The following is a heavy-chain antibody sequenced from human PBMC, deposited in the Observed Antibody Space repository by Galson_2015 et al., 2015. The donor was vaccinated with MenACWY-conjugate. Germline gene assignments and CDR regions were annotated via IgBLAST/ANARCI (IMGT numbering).Heavy chain of an antibody. V-gene: IGHV1-46*03. J-gene: IGHJ6*03. Sequence: SVKVSCKASGYTFTSYYMHWVRQAPGQGLEWMGIINPSGGSTSYAQRCQGRVTMTRDTSTSTIYMELSSLRSEDTAVYYCARSKVGDTTDYYYYMDVWGNGTTVPVSS. CDR3: ARSKVGDTTDYYYYMDV. D-gene: IGHD1-26*01. CDR2: INPSGGST. CDR1: GYTFTSYY.